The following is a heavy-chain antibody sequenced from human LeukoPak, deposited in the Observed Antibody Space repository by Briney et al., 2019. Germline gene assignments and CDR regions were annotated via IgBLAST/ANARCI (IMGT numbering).Heavy chain of an antibody. J-gene: IGHJ4*02. Sequence: GGSLRLSCEVSGFPFTLYNMNWVRQAPGKGLEWLSYISSSTNTIYYADSVKGRYTISRDNAKNSLYLQMNGLGAEDTAVYYCARELNGYGYYFFDYWGPGTLVTVSS. CDR1: GFPFTLYN. V-gene: IGHV3-48*04. CDR3: ARELNGYGYYFFDY. D-gene: IGHD3-16*01. CDR2: ISSSTNTI.